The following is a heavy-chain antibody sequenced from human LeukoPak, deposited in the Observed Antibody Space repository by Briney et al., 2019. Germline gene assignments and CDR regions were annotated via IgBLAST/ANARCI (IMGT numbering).Heavy chain of an antibody. V-gene: IGHV4-61*05. CDR3: ARGSSSFDY. CDR1: GGSISSSSYY. J-gene: IGHJ4*02. Sequence: SQTLSLTCTVSGGSISSSSYYWGWIRQPPGKGLEWIGYIYYSGSTNYNPSLKSRVTISVDTSKNQFSLKLSSVIAADTAVYYCARGSSSFDYWGQGTLVTVSS. CDR2: IYYSGST. D-gene: IGHD3-10*01.